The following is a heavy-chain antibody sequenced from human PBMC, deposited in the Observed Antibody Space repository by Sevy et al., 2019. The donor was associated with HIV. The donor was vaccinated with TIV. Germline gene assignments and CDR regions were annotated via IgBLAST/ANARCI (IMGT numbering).Heavy chain of an antibody. V-gene: IGHV3-21*01. CDR3: ARDRGEAVADY. CDR1: GFTFSSYS. Sequence: GWSLRLSCAASGFTFSSYSMNWVRQAPGKGLEWVSSISSSSSYIYYADSVKGRFTISRDNAKNSLYLQMNNLRAEDTAVYYCARDRGEAVADYWGQGTLVTVSS. D-gene: IGHD6-19*01. J-gene: IGHJ4*02. CDR2: ISSSSSYI.